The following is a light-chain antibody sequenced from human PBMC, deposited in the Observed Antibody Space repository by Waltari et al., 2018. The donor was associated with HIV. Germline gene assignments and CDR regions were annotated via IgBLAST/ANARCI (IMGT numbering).Light chain of an antibody. CDR1: SSNIGAGYD. CDR3: QSYDSSLSDSVV. Sequence: QSVLTQPPSVSGAPGQRVTLSCTASSSNIGAGYDVHWSQQLPGTAPKLLIYTNSNRPSGVPDRFSGSKSGTSASLAITGLQADDEAHYYCQSYDSSLSDSVVFGGGTTLTVL. J-gene: IGLJ2*01. CDR2: TNS. V-gene: IGLV1-40*01.